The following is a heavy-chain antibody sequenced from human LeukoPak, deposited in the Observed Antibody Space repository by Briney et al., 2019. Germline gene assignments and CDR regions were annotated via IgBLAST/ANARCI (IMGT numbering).Heavy chain of an antibody. J-gene: IGHJ4*02. CDR3: ARSGGNSSGWYLRPRFDY. Sequence: SETLSLTCTVSGGSISSYYWSWIRQPPGKGLEWIRYIYYSGSTNYNPSLKSRVTISVDTSKNQFSLKLSSVTAADTAVYYCARSGGNSSGWYLRPRFDYWGQGTLVTVSS. CDR1: GGSISSYY. CDR2: IYYSGST. D-gene: IGHD6-19*01. V-gene: IGHV4-59*01.